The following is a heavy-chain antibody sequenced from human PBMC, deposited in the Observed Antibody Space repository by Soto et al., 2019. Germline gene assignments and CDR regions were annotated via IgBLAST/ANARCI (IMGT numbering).Heavy chain of an antibody. V-gene: IGHV3-30*03. CDR3: ARPGRDFWSGRKFFDY. CDR1: GFSFSTHV. D-gene: IGHD3-3*01. Sequence: GGSLRLSCAASGFSFSTHVMHWVRQAPGKGLEWVAFISDDGSNIYYGDSVKGRFTISRDNSKNTLYLQMNSLRVEDTAVYYCARPGRDFWSGRKFFDYWGQGTKVTVPS. CDR2: ISDDGSNI. J-gene: IGHJ4*02.